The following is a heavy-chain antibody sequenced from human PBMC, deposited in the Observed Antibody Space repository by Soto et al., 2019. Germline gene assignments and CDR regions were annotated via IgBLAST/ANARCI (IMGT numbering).Heavy chain of an antibody. CDR1: GYTFSGYF. V-gene: IGHV1-2*02. D-gene: IGHD6-13*01. CDR3: ARGYYSSSWIVFDY. Sequence: QVQLVQSGADVKKPGASVKVSCKTSGYTFSGYFMHWLRQAPGQGLEWMGWMNPNSGGTDYAQNFQGRVSMTWDTSISTAYMELSRLRSDDTAIYYFARGYYSSSWIVFDYWGQGTLVTVSS. J-gene: IGHJ4*02. CDR2: MNPNSGGT.